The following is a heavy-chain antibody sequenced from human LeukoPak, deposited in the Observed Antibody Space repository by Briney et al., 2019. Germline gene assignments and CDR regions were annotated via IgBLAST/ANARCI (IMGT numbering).Heavy chain of an antibody. J-gene: IGHJ4*02. CDR2: ISWNSGSI. CDR1: GFTFDDYA. Sequence: GRSLRLSCAASGFTFDDYAMHWVRQAPGKGLEWVSGISWNSGSIGYADSVKGRFTISRDNAKNSLYLQMNSLRAEDMALYYCAKSSGYSSSWALGYWGQGTLVTVSS. V-gene: IGHV3-9*03. D-gene: IGHD6-13*01. CDR3: AKSSGYSSSWALGY.